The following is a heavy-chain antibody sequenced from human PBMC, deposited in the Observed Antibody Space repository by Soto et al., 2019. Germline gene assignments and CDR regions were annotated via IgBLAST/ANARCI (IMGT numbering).Heavy chain of an antibody. D-gene: IGHD1-26*01. CDR1: GFTFRTYA. CDR3: AKASGIYDTPFDY. CDR2: ISDDGNKE. J-gene: IGHJ4*02. V-gene: IGHV3-30*18. Sequence: QVQLVESGGGVVRPGGSLRLSCAASGFTFRTYAIHWVRQAPGKGLEWVAGISDDGNKEYYADSVKGRFTISRDNSKNTLYLQMNSLRAEDTAVYYCAKASGIYDTPFDYWGQGTLVTVSS.